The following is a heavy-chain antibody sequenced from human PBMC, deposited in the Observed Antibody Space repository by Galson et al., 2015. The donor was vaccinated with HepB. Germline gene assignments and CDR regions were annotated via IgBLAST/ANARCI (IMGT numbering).Heavy chain of an antibody. CDR3: ARRSSGTYYIAPYIYFDP. V-gene: IGHV4-34*01. CDR2: IDHSGST. Sequence: SETLSLTCAVYGGSFSTYYWSWIRQPPGKGLEWIGEIDHSGSTKYNPSLKSRVTTSVDTSKKQFSLRLTSVTAADTAVYYCARRSSGTYYIAPYIYFDPWGQGTLVTVSS. D-gene: IGHD1-26*01. CDR1: GGSFSTYY. J-gene: IGHJ5*02.